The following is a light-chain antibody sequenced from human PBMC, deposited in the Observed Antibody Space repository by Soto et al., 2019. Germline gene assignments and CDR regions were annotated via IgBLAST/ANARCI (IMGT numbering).Light chain of an antibody. V-gene: IGKV2-28*01. CDR2: LGS. Sequence: DIVMTQSPLSLPVTPGEPASGPFSSTQSLLHSNGYHYLDWYLQKPGQSPQLLIYLGSNRASGVLDRFSGSGSGTDFTLKISRVEAEDVGVYYCMQALHSPWTFGQGTKVDIK. J-gene: IGKJ1*01. CDR3: MQALHSPWT. CDR1: QSLLHSNGYHY.